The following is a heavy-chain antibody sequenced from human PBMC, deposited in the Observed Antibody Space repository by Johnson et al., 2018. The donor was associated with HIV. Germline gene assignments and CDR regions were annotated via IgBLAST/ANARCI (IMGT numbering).Heavy chain of an antibody. D-gene: IGHD2-2*01. CDR1: GFTFSNYG. J-gene: IGHJ3*02. V-gene: IGHV3-30*02. Sequence: QVQLVESGGGVVQPGGSLRLSCAASGFTFSNYGMHWVRQAPGKGLEWVAFIRYDGDITYYVDFVKGRFTISRDNSKNTLYLQMNSLRTENTAMYYCAKGRSTLDAFDIWGQGTMVTVSS. CDR2: IRYDGDIT. CDR3: AKGRSTLDAFDI.